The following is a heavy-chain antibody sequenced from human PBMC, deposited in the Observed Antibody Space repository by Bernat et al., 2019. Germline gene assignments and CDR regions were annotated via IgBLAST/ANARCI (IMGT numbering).Heavy chain of an antibody. CDR2: IGGSGGST. D-gene: IGHD3-16*01. Sequence: DVQLLESGGGLVHPGGSLRLSCAASGFTFSSYAMSWVRQAPGKGLEWVSGIGGSGGSTYYADSVKGRFTTSRDNFKNTLYLQMNSLRAEDTAVYFCAKPGESVLCCGDFDLWGQGTMVTVSS. V-gene: IGHV3-23*01. CDR3: AKPGESVLCCGDFDL. CDR1: GFTFSSYA. J-gene: IGHJ3*01.